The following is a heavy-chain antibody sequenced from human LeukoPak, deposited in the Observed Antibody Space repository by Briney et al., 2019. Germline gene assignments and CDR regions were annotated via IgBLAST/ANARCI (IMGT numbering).Heavy chain of an antibody. Sequence: PGGSLRLSCAASGFTFSSYEMNWVRQAPGKGLEWVSYISSCGSTIYYADSVKGRFTISRDNAKNSLYLQMNSLRAEDTAVYYCARGNRYYYDSSGYPNWGQGTLVTVSS. D-gene: IGHD3-22*01. J-gene: IGHJ4*02. V-gene: IGHV3-48*03. CDR2: ISSCGSTI. CDR1: GFTFSSYE. CDR3: ARGNRYYYDSSGYPN.